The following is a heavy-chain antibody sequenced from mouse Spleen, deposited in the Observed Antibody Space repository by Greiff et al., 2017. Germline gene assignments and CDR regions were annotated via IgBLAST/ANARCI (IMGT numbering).Heavy chain of an antibody. Sequence: VQLVESGPGLVQPSQSLSFTCTVSGFSLSTFGVYWVRQSPGKGLEWLGVIWSGGNTDYNAVFKSRLTISKDISRSQVFFKMNSLQPDDTAIYYCARSMISSGGYVMDYWGQGTSVTVSS. V-gene: IGHV2-2*01. CDR3: ARSMISSGGYVMDY. CDR2: IWSGGNT. CDR1: GFSLSTFG. J-gene: IGHJ4*01. D-gene: IGHD2-4*01.